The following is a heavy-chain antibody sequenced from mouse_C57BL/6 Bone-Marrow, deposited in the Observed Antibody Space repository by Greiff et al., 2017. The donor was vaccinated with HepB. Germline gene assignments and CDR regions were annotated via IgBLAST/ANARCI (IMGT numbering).Heavy chain of an antibody. CDR1: GYSFTSYY. J-gene: IGHJ4*01. CDR2: IYPGSGNT. V-gene: IGHV1-66*01. CDR3: ARSNYYGRDYYAMDY. D-gene: IGHD1-1*01. Sequence: VQGVESGPELVKPGASVKISCKASGYSFTSYYIHWVKQRPGQGLEWIGWIYPGSGNTKYNEKFKGKATLTADTSSSTAYMQLSSLTSEDSAVYYCARSNYYGRDYYAMDYWGQGTSVTVSS.